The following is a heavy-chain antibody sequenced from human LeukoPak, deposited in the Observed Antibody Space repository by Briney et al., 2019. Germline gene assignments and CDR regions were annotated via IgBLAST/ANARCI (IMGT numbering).Heavy chain of an antibody. D-gene: IGHD3-16*02. CDR1: GFTFSSYA. CDR3: ANDNMSTFGGVIAN. CDR2: ISGSGGST. V-gene: IGHV3-23*01. Sequence: GGSLRLSCAASGFTFSSYAMSWVRQAPGKGLEWVSAISGSGGSTYYADSVKGRFTISRDNSKNTLYLQMNSLRAEDTAVYYCANDNMSTFGGVIANWGQGTLVTVSS. J-gene: IGHJ4*02.